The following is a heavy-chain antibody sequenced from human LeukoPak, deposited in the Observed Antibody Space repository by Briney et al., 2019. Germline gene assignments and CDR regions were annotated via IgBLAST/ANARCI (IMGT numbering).Heavy chain of an antibody. V-gene: IGHV3-33*06. CDR2: IWYDGSIK. Sequence: GGSLRLSCAASGFSFSSYGMHWVRQAPGKGLEWVAVIWYDGSIKYYGDSVKGRFTISRDNSKNTLYLQMNSLSVEDTAVYYCAKSGGDYYEQSGHADYWGQGTLVTVSS. J-gene: IGHJ4*02. D-gene: IGHD3-22*01. CDR3: AKSGGDYYEQSGHADY. CDR1: GFSFSSYG.